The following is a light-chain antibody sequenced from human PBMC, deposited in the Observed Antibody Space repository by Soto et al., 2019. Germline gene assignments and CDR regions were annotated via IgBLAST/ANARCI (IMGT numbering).Light chain of an antibody. J-gene: IGLJ2*01. V-gene: IGLV4-69*01. CDR3: QTWGTGFQV. CDR2: LNSDGSH. Sequence: QLVLTQSPSASASLGASVKLTCTLSSGHSSYAIAWHQQQPEKGPRYLMKLNSDGSHSKGDGIPDRFSGSSSGAGRYLTISSLQSEDEADYYCQTWGTGFQVFGGGTKLTVL. CDR1: SGHSSYA.